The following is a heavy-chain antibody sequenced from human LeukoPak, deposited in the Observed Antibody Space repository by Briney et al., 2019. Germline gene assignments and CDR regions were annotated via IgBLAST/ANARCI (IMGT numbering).Heavy chain of an antibody. CDR1: GYSFTSYW. CDR2: IDPSDSYT. Sequence: GESLKISCKGSGYSFTSYWISWVRQMPGKGLEWMGRIDPSDSYTNYSPSFQGHVTISADKSISTAYLQWSSLKASDTAMYYCASQGVELLFNFQHWGQGTLVTVSS. J-gene: IGHJ1*01. D-gene: IGHD2-2*01. CDR3: ASQGVELLFNFQH. V-gene: IGHV5-10-1*01.